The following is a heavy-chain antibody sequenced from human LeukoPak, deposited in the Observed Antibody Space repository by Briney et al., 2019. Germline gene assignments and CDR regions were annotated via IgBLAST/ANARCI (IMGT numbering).Heavy chain of an antibody. CDR3: ARDFGSSSSGSDY. D-gene: IGHD6-6*01. J-gene: IGHJ4*02. V-gene: IGHV3-48*01. Sequence: PGGSLRLSCAASGFTFSSYSMNWVRQAPGKGLEWVSYISSSSSTIHYADSVKGRFTISRDNAKNSLYLQMNSLRAEDTAVYYCARDFGSSSSGSDYWGQGTLVTVSS. CDR2: ISSSSSTI. CDR1: GFTFSSYS.